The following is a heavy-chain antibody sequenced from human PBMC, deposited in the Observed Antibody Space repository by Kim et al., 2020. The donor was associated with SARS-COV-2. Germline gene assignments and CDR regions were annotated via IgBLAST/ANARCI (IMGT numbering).Heavy chain of an antibody. CDR3: ARVGRYYSNGS. V-gene: IGHV4-38-2*02. CDR2: IYQTGST. D-gene: IGHD3-22*01. CDR1: GYSISTGYY. J-gene: IGHJ5*02. Sequence: SETLSLTCTVSGYSISTGYYWGWIRQPAGKGLEWIGTIYQTGSTYYNPSLKSRVAISVDTSKNQFSLRLNSVTAADTAVYYCARVGRYYSNGSWGQGP.